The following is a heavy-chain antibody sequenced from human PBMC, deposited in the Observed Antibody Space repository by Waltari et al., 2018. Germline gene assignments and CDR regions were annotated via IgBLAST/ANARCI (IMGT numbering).Heavy chain of an antibody. CDR2: INTNTGNP. Sequence: QVQLVQSGAEVKKPGSSVKVSCKASGGTFSSYAMNWVRQAPGQGLEWMGWINTNTGNPTYAQGFTGRFVFSLDTSVSTAYLQISSLKAEDTAVYYCARYVVQGVYYFDYWGQGTLVTVSS. D-gene: IGHD3-10*01. CDR3: ARYVVQGVYYFDY. V-gene: IGHV7-4-1*02. J-gene: IGHJ4*02. CDR1: GGTFSSYA.